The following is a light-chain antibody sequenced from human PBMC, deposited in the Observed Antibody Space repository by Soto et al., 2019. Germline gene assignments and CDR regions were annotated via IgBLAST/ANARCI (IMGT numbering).Light chain of an antibody. CDR1: SSDVGGYNY. V-gene: IGLV2-14*01. CDR3: SSRTSTSTLYVV. CDR2: EVS. Sequence: QSVLTQPASVSGSPGQSITISCTGTSSDVGGYNYVSWYQQHPGKAPKLMIYEVSNRPSGVSNRFSGSKSGNTASLTISGLQAEDEADYYCSSRTSTSTLYVVFGGGTKVTVL. J-gene: IGLJ2*01.